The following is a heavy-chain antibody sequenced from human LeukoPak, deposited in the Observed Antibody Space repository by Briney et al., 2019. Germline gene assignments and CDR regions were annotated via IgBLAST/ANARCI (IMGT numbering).Heavy chain of an antibody. J-gene: IGHJ4*02. D-gene: IGHD1-20*01. Sequence: GGSLRLSCAASGFTFSSYSMNWVRQAPGKGLEWVSYISSSSSTIYYADSVKGRFTISRDNAKNSLYLQMNSLRAEDTAVYYCARSYNWDGLDYWGQGTLVTVSS. CDR2: ISSSSSTI. CDR1: GFTFSSYS. CDR3: ARSYNWDGLDY. V-gene: IGHV3-48*04.